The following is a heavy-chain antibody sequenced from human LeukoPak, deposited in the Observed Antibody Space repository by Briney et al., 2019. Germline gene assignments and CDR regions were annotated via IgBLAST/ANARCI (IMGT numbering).Heavy chain of an antibody. J-gene: IGHJ4*02. CDR1: GGSFSGYY. Sequence: SETLSLTCAVYGGSFSGYYWSWIRQPPGKGLEWIGEINHSGSTNYNPSLKSRVTISVDTSKNQFSLKLSSVTAADTAVYYCARGGDFPYLLDYLGQGTLVTVPS. D-gene: IGHD2-21*02. V-gene: IGHV4-34*01. CDR2: INHSGST. CDR3: ARGGDFPYLLDY.